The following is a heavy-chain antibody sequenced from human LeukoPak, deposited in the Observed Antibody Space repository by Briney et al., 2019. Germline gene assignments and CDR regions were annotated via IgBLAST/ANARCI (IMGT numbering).Heavy chain of an antibody. V-gene: IGHV4-4*07. D-gene: IGHD2-15*01. J-gene: IGHJ3*02. CDR3: AREKVVPIGDAFDI. CDR2: IYTSGST. Sequence: SETLSLTCTVSGGSISSYYWSWIRQPAGKGLEWIGRIYTSGSTNYNPSLKSRVTMSVDTSKNQFSLKLSSVTAADTAVYYCAREKVVPIGDAFDIWGQGTMVTVSS. CDR1: GGSISSYY.